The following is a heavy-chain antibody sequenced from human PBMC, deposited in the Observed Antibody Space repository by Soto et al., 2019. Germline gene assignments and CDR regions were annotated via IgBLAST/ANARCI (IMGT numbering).Heavy chain of an antibody. D-gene: IGHD3-9*01. CDR2: ISGSGSST. CDR3: ARGFATSGYLVDY. J-gene: IGHJ4*02. Sequence: PGGSLRLSCAASGFTFSNYSMTWVRQPPGKGLQWVSAISGSGSSTKYADSVKGRFTISRDNSKSTLSLRMNSLRGEDTAVYFCARGFATSGYLVDYWGQGTLVTVSS. V-gene: IGHV3-23*01. CDR1: GFTFSNYS.